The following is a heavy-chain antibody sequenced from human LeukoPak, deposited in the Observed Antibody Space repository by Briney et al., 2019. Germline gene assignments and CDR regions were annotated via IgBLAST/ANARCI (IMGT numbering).Heavy chain of an antibody. CDR3: AREGTELELRY. V-gene: IGHV3-21*01. CDR2: ISSSSSYI. Sequence: GGSLRLSCAASGFTFSSYSMTWVRQAPGKGLEWVSSISSSSSYIYYADSVKGRFTISRDNAKNSLYLQMNSLRAEDTAVYYCAREGTELELRYWGQGTLVTVSS. J-gene: IGHJ4*02. D-gene: IGHD1-7*01. CDR1: GFTFSSYS.